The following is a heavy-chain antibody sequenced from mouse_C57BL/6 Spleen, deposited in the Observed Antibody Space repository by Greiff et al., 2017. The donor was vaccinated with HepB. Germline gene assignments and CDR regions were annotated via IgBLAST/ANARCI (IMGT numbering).Heavy chain of an antibody. CDR2: IHPNSGST. V-gene: IGHV1-64*01. Sequence: VQLQQPGAELVKPGASVKLSCKASGYTFTSYWMHWVKQRPGQGLEWIGMIHPNSGSTNYNEKFKSKATLTVDKSSSTAYMQLSSLTSEVSAVYDCADSSGGYALCYWGQGTSVPVSS. CDR1: GYTFTSYW. J-gene: IGHJ4*01. CDR3: ADSSGGYALCY. D-gene: IGHD3-2*02.